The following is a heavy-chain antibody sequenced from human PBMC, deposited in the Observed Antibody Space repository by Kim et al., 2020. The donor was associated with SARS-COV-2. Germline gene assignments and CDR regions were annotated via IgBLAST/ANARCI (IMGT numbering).Heavy chain of an antibody. Sequence: ASVKVSCKASGYTFTSYGISWVRQAPGQGLEWMGWISAYNGNTNYAQKLQGRVTMTTDTSTSTAYMELRSLRSDDTAVYYCARAILWFGTPNWYFDLWGRGTLVTVSS. CDR3: ARAILWFGTPNWYFDL. CDR2: ISAYNGNT. V-gene: IGHV1-18*01. CDR1: GYTFTSYG. D-gene: IGHD3-10*01. J-gene: IGHJ2*01.